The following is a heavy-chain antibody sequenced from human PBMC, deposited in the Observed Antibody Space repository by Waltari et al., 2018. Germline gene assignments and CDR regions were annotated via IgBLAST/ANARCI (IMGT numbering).Heavy chain of an antibody. CDR3: TTEGGRTWPMY. Sequence: EVQLVESGGGLVKPGDSLRLSCVASGFTFANAWINWVRQAPGKGRDWVGRLKSKAEGGTTDYAAPVKGRFAISRDDSKDTAYLQMNSLKTEDTAMYFCTTEGGRTWPMYWGQGTLVTVSS. CDR2: LKSKAEGGTT. CDR1: GFTFANAW. D-gene: IGHD2-2*01. J-gene: IGHJ4*02. V-gene: IGHV3-15*01.